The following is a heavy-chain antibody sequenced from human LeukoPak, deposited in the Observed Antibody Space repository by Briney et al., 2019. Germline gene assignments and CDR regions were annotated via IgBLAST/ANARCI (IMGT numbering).Heavy chain of an antibody. CDR3: ARVYYDSSGYYGTFDY. CDR2: IYSGGST. CDR1: GFTVSNNY. J-gene: IGHJ4*02. Sequence: GGSLRLSCAASGFTVSNNYMSWVRQAPGKGLEWVSFIYSGGSTYYADSVKGRFTISRDNSKNTLYLQMNSLRAEDTAVYYCARVYYDSSGYYGTFDYWGQGTLVTVSS. V-gene: IGHV3-66*02. D-gene: IGHD3-22*01.